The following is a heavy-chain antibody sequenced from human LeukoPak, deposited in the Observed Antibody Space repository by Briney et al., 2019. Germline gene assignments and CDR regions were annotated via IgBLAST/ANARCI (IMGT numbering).Heavy chain of an antibody. D-gene: IGHD2-15*01. CDR3: AKEGAHSHFDY. J-gene: IGHJ4*02. CDR2: INGDDGTT. Sequence: PGGSLRLSCAASGFTFDDYAMHWVRQAPGKGLEWVSLINGDDGTTNYADSVKGRFTTSRDNSRNSLYLQMNSLRAEDTALYYCAKEGAHSHFDYWGQGTLVTVSS. V-gene: IGHV3-43*02. CDR1: GFTFDDYA.